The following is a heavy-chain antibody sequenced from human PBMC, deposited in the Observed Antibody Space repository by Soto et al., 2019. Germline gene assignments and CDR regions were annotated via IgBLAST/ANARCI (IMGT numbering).Heavy chain of an antibody. CDR2: INSDESST. CDR1: GFTFSSYW. V-gene: IGHV3-74*01. D-gene: IGHD3-3*01. CDR3: ASGEHYDFWSGYLLYGMDV. J-gene: IGHJ6*02. Sequence: GGSLRLSCAASGFTFSSYWMHWVRQAPGKGLVWVSRINSDESSTSYADSVKGRFTISRDNAKNTLYLQMNSLRAEDTAVYYCASGEHYDFWSGYLLYGMDVWGQGTTVTVS.